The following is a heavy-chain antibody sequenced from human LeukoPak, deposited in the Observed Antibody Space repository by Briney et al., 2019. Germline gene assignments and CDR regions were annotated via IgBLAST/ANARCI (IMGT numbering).Heavy chain of an antibody. Sequence: GRCLRPAWPPAAPTFTAYGMPWVRQAPGKGLEWVALIFQDGSNPIYADSVKGRFTISRDNSKNTMYLQMNSMRAEDTAVYYCARGAFGEYSGRRAFDNWGQGTLVTVSS. D-gene: IGHD3-10*01. CDR2: IFQDGSNP. J-gene: IGHJ4*02. V-gene: IGHV3-33*01. CDR1: APTFTAYG. CDR3: ARGAFGEYSGRRAFDN.